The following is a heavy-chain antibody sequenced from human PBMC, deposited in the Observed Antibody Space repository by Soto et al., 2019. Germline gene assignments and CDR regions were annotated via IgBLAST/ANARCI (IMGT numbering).Heavy chain of an antibody. CDR3: AKEYSSGWSHPFDY. V-gene: IGHV3-23*01. D-gene: IGHD6-19*01. CDR2: ISGSGGST. Sequence: EVQLLESGGGLVQPGGSLRLSCAASGFTFSSYAMSWVRQAPGKGLAWVSAISGSGGSTYYADSVKGRFTISRDNFKNTLYLQMNSLRAEDTAIYYWAKEYSSGWSHPFDYWGQGTLVTVSS. CDR1: GFTFSSYA. J-gene: IGHJ4*02.